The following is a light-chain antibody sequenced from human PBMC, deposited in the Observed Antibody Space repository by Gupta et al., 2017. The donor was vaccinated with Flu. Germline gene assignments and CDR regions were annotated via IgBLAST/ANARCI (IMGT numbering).Light chain of an antibody. Sequence: PSSLSASVGDRVTITCRASQSISSYLNWYQQKPGKAPKLLIYAASSLQSGVPSRFSGSGSGTDFTLTISSLQPEDFATYYCQQSYSTPPMFGQGTKVEIK. CDR3: QQSYSTPPM. J-gene: IGKJ1*01. CDR2: AAS. CDR1: QSISSY. V-gene: IGKV1-39*01.